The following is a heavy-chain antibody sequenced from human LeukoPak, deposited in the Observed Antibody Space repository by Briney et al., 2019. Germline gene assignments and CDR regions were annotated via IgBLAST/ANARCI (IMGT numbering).Heavy chain of an antibody. V-gene: IGHV4-30-2*06. CDR1: GGSISSGGYS. CDR3: ARATGIVAAGLDY. D-gene: IGHD6-13*01. CDR2: IYHSGST. Sequence: PSQTLSLSCAVSGGSISSGGYSWSWIRQSPGKGLEWIGYIYHSGSTYYNPSLKSRVTISEDRSKNQFSLKLSSVTAADTAVYYCARATGIVAAGLDYWGQRTLVTVSS. J-gene: IGHJ4*02.